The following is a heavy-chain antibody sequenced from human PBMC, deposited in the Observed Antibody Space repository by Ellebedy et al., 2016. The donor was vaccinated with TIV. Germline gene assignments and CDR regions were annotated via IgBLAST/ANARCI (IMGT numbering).Heavy chain of an antibody. CDR2: ISYDGSNK. CDR1: GFTFSSYA. CDR3: ARAPGEMAYFDY. J-gene: IGHJ4*02. D-gene: IGHD5-24*01. V-gene: IGHV3-30-3*01. Sequence: GESLKISCAASGFTFSSYAMHWVRQAPGKGLEWVAVISYDGSNKYYADSVKGRFTISRDNSKNTLYLQMNSLRAEDTAVYYCARAPGEMAYFDYWGQGTLVTVSS.